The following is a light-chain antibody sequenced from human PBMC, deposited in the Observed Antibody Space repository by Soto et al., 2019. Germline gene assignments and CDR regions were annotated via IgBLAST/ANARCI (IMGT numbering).Light chain of an antibody. CDR3: QQSYSSLWT. V-gene: IGKV1-39*01. J-gene: IGKJ1*01. CDR1: QSISSY. CDR2: AAS. Sequence: DIQMTQTQSSLSASVGDRVTITCLASQSISSYLNWYQQKPGKAPKLLIYAASSLQSGVPSRFSGSGSGTDFTLTISSLQPEDFATYYCQQSYSSLWTFGQGTKVDI.